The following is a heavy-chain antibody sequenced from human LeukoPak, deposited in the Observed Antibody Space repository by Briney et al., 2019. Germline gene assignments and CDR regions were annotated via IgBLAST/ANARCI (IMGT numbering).Heavy chain of an antibody. V-gene: IGHV3-7*01. Sequence: GGSLRLSCAASGFTFSSYWMSWVRQAPGKGLEWVANIKQDGSEKYYVDSVKGRFTISRDNAKNSLYLQMNSLRAEDTAVYYCAKSTYYYDSSGYYHTDYWGQGTLVTVSS. J-gene: IGHJ4*02. CDR3: AKSTYYYDSSGYYHTDY. CDR2: IKQDGSEK. CDR1: GFTFSSYW. D-gene: IGHD3-22*01.